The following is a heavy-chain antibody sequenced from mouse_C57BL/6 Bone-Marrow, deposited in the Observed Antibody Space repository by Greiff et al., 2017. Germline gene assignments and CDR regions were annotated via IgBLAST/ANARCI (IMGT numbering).Heavy chain of an antibody. J-gene: IGHJ4*01. CDR3: ARRSHRGSSYGAMDY. V-gene: IGHV8-12*01. D-gene: IGHD1-1*01. CDR2: IYWDDDK. Sequence: QVTLKESGPGILQSSQTLSLTCSFSGFSLSTSGMGVSWIRQPSGKGLEWLAHIYWDDDKRYNPSLKSRLTISKDTSRTQVFLKITSVDTADTATYYFARRSHRGSSYGAMDYWGQGTSVTVSS. CDR1: GFSLSTSGMG.